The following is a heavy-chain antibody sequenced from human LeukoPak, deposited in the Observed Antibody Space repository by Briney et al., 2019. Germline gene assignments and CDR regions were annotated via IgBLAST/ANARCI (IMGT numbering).Heavy chain of an antibody. J-gene: IGHJ6*03. CDR2: INPNSGGT. CDR1: GYTLTGYY. Sequence: GASVKVSCKASGYTLTGYYMHWVRQAPGQGLEWMGWINPNSGGTNYAQKFQGRVTMTRDTSISTAYMELSRLRFDDTAVYYCARDGHNSWSGYYKEPRPFYYYYYMDVWGKGTTVTVSS. V-gene: IGHV1-2*02. D-gene: IGHD3-3*01. CDR3: ARDGHNSWSGYYKEPRPFYYYYYMDV.